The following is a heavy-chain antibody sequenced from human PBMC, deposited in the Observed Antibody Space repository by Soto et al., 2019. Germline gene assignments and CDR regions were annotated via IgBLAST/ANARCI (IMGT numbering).Heavy chain of an antibody. CDR2: ISGSGGST. Sequence: GGSLRLSCAASGFTFSSYAMSWVRQAPGKGLEWVSAISGSGGSTYYADSVKGRFTISRDNSKNTLYLQMNSLRAEDTAVYYCAKDRPHQWEGFDLQYFDYWGQGTLVTVSS. J-gene: IGHJ4*02. CDR1: GFTFSSYA. D-gene: IGHD1-26*01. CDR3: AKDRPHQWEGFDLQYFDY. V-gene: IGHV3-23*01.